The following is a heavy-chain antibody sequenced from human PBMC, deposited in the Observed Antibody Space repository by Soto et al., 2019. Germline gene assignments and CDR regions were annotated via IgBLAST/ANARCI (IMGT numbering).Heavy chain of an antibody. V-gene: IGHV2-5*02. CDR2: ISWDGEK. D-gene: IGHD3-9*01. CDR1: GFSLNTRGVG. J-gene: IGHJ4*02. CDR3: AHRHGDLLTGHYYFDF. Sequence: QITLKESGPTLVKPTQTLTLTCTFSGFSLNTRGVGVGWIRQPPGKALEWLALISWDGEKRYRPSLKSRLTVTKDTSENQVVLTMTNMDPVDTATYYCAHRHGDLLTGHYYFDFWGQGTLVTVSS.